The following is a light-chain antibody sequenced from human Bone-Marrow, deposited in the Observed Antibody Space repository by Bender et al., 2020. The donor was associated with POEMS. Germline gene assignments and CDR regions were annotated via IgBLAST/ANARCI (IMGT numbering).Light chain of an antibody. Sequence: QSALTQPPSVSGSLGQSVTISCTGTSSDVGSHNRVSWYQQPPGTAPKLLIYEVRKRPSGVSDRFSGSKSGNTASLTISGLQAEDEADYYCSSYTAGSKLFGTGTKVTVV. CDR2: EVR. V-gene: IGLV2-18*02. CDR3: SSYTAGSKL. J-gene: IGLJ1*01. CDR1: SSDVGSHNR.